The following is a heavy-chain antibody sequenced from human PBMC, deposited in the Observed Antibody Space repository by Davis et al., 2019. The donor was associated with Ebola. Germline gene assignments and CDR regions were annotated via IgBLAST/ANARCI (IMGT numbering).Heavy chain of an antibody. CDR3: ARRGSTMFNWFDA. D-gene: IGHD3-10*02. CDR2: IYPGDSDT. V-gene: IGHV5-51*01. CDR1: GYSFTSYW. Sequence: GESLKISCKGSGYSFTSYWIGWVRQMPGKGLEWMGFIYPGDSDTRYSPSFQGQVTISADKSISTAYLQWSSLKASDTAMYYCARRGSTMFNWFDAWGQGTLVTVSS. J-gene: IGHJ5*02.